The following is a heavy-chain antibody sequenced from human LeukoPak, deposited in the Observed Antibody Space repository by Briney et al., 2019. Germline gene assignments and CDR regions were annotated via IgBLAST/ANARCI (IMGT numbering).Heavy chain of an antibody. J-gene: IGHJ5*02. CDR1: GYTFTSYY. Sequence: ASVKVSRKASGYTFTSYYMHWVRQAPGQGLEWMGIINPSGGSTSYAQKFQGRVTMTRDTSISTAYMELSRLRSDDTAVYYCARQYGSGSYSWFDPWGQGTLVTVSS. CDR3: ARQYGSGSYSWFDP. CDR2: INPSGGST. V-gene: IGHV1-46*01. D-gene: IGHD3-10*01.